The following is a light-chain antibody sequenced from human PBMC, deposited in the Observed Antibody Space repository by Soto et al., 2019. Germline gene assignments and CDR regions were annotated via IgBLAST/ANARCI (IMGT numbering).Light chain of an antibody. CDR2: DVH. CDR3: SSYTTSTTIYV. J-gene: IGLJ1*01. CDR1: SSDVGNYNY. V-gene: IGLV2-11*01. Sequence: QSALTQPRSVSGSPGQSVTISCTGTSSDVGNYNYVSWFQHNPGKAPKLMIYDVHRRPSGVPERFSGSKSGNTASLTISGLQAEDEADYYCSSYTTSTTIYVFGTGTKLTVL.